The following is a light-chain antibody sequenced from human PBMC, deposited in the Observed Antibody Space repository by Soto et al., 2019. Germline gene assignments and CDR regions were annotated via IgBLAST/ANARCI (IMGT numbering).Light chain of an antibody. V-gene: IGKV1-33*01. CDR3: QHYNNHPPT. J-gene: IGKJ3*01. Sequence: DIKMTQSPSSLSASVGDRVTISCQASQDISTSLNWYQQKPGKAPDLLIYDAYNLETGGPSRVSGSGAGTDFTLTISSLQPEDIRTHYCQHYNNHPPTFGPGTHVDIK. CDR1: QDISTS. CDR2: DAY.